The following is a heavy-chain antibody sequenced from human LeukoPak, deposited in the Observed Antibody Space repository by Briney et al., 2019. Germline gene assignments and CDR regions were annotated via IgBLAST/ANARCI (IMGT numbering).Heavy chain of an antibody. CDR1: GFTFSDYY. CDR2: ISSSGSTI. Sequence: GGSLRLSCAASGFTFSDYYMSWIRQAPGKGLEWVSYISSSGSTIYYADSVKGRFTISRDNAKNSLYLQMNSLRAEDAAVYYCASSYPRDHAFDIWGQGTMVTVSS. V-gene: IGHV3-11*04. CDR3: ASSYPRDHAFDI. J-gene: IGHJ3*02.